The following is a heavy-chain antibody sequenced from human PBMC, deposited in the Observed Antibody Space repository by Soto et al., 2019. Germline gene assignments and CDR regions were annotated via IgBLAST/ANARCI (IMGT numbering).Heavy chain of an antibody. D-gene: IGHD3-3*01. CDR3: ARDGLYYDFRSGYYTDYYYYGMDV. V-gene: IGHV3-7*01. CDR2: IKQDGSEK. J-gene: IGHJ6*02. CDR1: GFTFSSYW. Sequence: GGSLRLSCAASGFTFSSYWMSRVRQAPGKGLEWVANIKQDGSEKYYVDSVKGRFTISRDNAKNSLYLQMNSLRAEDTAVYYCARDGLYYDFRSGYYTDYYYYGMDVWGQGTTVTVSS.